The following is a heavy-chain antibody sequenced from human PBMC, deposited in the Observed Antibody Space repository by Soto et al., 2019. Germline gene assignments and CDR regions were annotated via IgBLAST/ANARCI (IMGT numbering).Heavy chain of an antibody. J-gene: IGHJ3*02. D-gene: IGHD4-17*01. V-gene: IGHV1-18*01. Sequence: ASVNVSCKASGYTFTSYGISWVRQAPGQGLEWMGWISAYNGNTNYAQKLQGRVTMTTDTSTSTAYMELRSLRSDDTAVYYCARGNDYGDSRDAFDIWGQGTMVTVSS. CDR1: GYTFTSYG. CDR3: ARGNDYGDSRDAFDI. CDR2: ISAYNGNT.